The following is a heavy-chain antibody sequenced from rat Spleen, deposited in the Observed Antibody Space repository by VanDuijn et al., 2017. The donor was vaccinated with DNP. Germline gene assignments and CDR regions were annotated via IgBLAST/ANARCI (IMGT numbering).Heavy chain of an antibody. CDR1: KFTFSDYY. CDR2: IRYDGGST. V-gene: IGHV5-20*01. CDR3: ATPFY. Sequence: EVQLVESGGGLVQPGRSLKLSCAASKFTFSDYYMAWVRQAPTKGLEWVASIRYDGGSTYYRDSVKGRFTISRDHAKSSLYLQMDSLRSEDTATYYCATPFYWGQGVMVTVSS. J-gene: IGHJ2*01.